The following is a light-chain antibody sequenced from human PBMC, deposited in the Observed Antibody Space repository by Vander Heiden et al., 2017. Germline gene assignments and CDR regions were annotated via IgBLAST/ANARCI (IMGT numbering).Light chain of an antibody. CDR2: DAS. V-gene: IGKV1-5*01. CDR3: QQNNSYSLT. CDR1: QSISSW. J-gene: IGKJ4*01. Sequence: DIQMTQSPSTLSASVGDRVTIPCRASQSISSWLAWYQQKPGKAPKLLIYDASSLESGVPSRFSGSGSGTEFTLTISSLQPDDFATYYCQQNNSYSLTFGGGTKVEIK.